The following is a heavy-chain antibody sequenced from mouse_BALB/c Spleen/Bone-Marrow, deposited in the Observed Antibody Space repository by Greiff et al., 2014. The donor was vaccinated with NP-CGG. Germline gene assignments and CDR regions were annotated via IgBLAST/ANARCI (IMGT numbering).Heavy chain of an antibody. CDR1: GFNIKDTY. J-gene: IGHJ3*01. Sequence: VQLKQSGAELVKPGASVKLSCTASGFNIKDTYMHWVKQRPEQGLEWIGRIDPANGNTKYDPKFQGKATITADTSSNTAYLQRSRLTSEDTAVYYGARLDLFAYWGQGTLVTVSA. V-gene: IGHV14-3*02. CDR3: ARLDLFAY. CDR2: IDPANGNT.